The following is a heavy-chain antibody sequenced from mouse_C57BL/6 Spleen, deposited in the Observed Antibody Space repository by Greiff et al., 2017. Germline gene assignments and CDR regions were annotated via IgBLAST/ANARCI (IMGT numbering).Heavy chain of an antibody. J-gene: IGHJ2*01. CDR2: IYPSDSET. V-gene: IGHV1-61*01. Sequence: QVQLQQPGAELVRPGSSVKLSCKASGYSFTSYWLDWVKTRPGQGLEWIGNIYPSDSETHYNQKFKDKATLTVDNSSSTAYMQLSSLTSEDSAVYYCARRERAYYSNYDYFDYWGQGTTLTVSS. CDR1: GYSFTSYW. CDR3: ARRERAYYSNYDYFDY. D-gene: IGHD2-5*01.